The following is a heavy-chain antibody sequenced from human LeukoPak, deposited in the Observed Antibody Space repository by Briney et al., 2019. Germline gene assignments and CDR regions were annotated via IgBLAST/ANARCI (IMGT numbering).Heavy chain of an antibody. CDR1: GFTFSSYA. CDR2: ISYDGSNK. V-gene: IGHV3-30-3*01. CDR3: ARDGESVAAAAPDY. D-gene: IGHD2-15*01. J-gene: IGHJ4*02. Sequence: SLRLSCAASGFTFSSYAMRWVRQAPGKGLEWVAVISYDGSNKYYADSVKGRFTISRDNSKNTLYLQMNSLRAEDTAVYYCARDGESVAAAAPDYWGQGTLVTVSS.